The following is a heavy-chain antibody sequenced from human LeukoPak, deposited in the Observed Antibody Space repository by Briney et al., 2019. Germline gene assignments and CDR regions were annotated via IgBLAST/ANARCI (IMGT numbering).Heavy chain of an antibody. CDR1: GFTVSSNY. Sequence: GESLRLSCAASGFTVSSNYMSWVRQAPGKGLEWVSVIYSGGSTYYADSVKGRFTISRDNSKNTLYLQMNSLRAEDTAVYYCARAGPLRYFDWYAFDYWGQGTLVTVSS. D-gene: IGHD3-9*01. J-gene: IGHJ4*02. CDR3: ARAGPLRYFDWYAFDY. V-gene: IGHV3-53*01. CDR2: IYSGGST.